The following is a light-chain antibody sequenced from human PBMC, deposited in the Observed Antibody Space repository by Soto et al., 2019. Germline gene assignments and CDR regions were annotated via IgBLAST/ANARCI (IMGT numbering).Light chain of an antibody. CDR3: GTWDSSLSAYV. Sequence: QSVLTQPPSVSAAPGQRVTISCSGSSSNIGSNWLSWYQQLPGTAPKLLIYDNNKRPSGIPDRFSGSKSGTSATLGITGLQTGDEADYYCGTWDSSLSAYVFGTGTKVTVL. V-gene: IGLV1-51*01. CDR1: SSNIGSNW. CDR2: DNN. J-gene: IGLJ1*01.